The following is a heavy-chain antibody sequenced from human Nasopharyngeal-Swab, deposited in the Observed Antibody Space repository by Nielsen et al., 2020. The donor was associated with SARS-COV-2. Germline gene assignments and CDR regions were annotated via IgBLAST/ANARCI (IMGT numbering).Heavy chain of an antibody. V-gene: IGHV5-51*01. CDR2: IYPGDSDT. CDR1: GYSFTSYW. D-gene: IGHD6-19*01. J-gene: IGHJ3*02. Sequence: GESLKISCKGSGYSFTSYWIGWVRQMPGKGLEWMGIIYPGDSDTRYSPSFQGQVTISADKSISTAYLQWSSLKVSDTAMYYCATPRWVAGNKNAFDIWGQGTMVTVS. CDR3: ATPRWVAGNKNAFDI.